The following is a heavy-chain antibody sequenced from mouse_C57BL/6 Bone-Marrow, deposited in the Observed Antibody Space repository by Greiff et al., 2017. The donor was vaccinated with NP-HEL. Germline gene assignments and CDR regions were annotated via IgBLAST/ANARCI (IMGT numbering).Heavy chain of an antibody. J-gene: IGHJ4*01. CDR1: GFTFSSYA. CDR3: AVVATGGYYYARDY. D-gene: IGHD1-1*01. V-gene: IGHV5-4*01. CDR2: ISDGGSYT. Sequence: EVQVVESGGGLVKPGGSLKLSCAASGFTFSSYAMSWVRQTPEKRLEWVATISDGGSYTYYPDNVKGRFTISRDNAKNNLYLQMSHLKSEDTAMYYCAVVATGGYYYARDYWGQGTSVTVSS.